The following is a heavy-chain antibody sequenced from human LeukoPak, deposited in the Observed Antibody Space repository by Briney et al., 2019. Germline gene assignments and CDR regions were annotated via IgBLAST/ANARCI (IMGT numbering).Heavy chain of an antibody. CDR1: GFTFSSYA. J-gene: IGHJ4*02. D-gene: IGHD3-3*01. CDR3: ARDYDFWSGLGDY. CDR2: ISYDGSNK. Sequence: PGGSLRLSCAASGFTFSSYAMHWVRQAPGKGLEWVAVISYDGSNKYYADSVKGRFTISRDNSKNTLYLQMNSLRAEDTAVYYCARDYDFWSGLGDYWGQGTLVIVSS. V-gene: IGHV3-30-3*01.